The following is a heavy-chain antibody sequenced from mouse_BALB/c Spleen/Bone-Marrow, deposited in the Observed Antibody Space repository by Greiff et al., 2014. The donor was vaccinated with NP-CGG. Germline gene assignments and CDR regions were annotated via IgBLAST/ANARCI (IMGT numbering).Heavy chain of an antibody. CDR2: INPFNGGA. CDR1: GYTFTSYV. Sequence: EVQLQQSGPELVKPGASVKMSCKASGYTFTSYVMHWVKQKPGQGLEWIGFINPFNGGAEYNEKFRGKATLTSDKSSSTAYMELSSLTSEDSAVYYCAGPAWFAYWGRGTLVTVSA. CDR3: AGPAWFAY. J-gene: IGHJ3*01. V-gene: IGHV1-14*01.